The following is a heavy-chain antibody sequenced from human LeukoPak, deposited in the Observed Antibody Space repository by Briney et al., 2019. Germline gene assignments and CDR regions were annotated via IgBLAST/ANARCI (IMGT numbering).Heavy chain of an antibody. CDR1: GFTFTNYA. Sequence: GGSLRLSCAASGFTFTNYAMSWVRQAPGKGLEWVSEVSVSGGGTYYADSVKGRFTISRDNSKNTLYLQMNSLRAEDTAVYYCAKQHNIPAVGTPFDYRGQGTLVTVSS. V-gene: IGHV3-23*01. J-gene: IGHJ4*02. CDR3: AKQHNIPAVGTPFDY. D-gene: IGHD6-13*01. CDR2: VSVSGGGT.